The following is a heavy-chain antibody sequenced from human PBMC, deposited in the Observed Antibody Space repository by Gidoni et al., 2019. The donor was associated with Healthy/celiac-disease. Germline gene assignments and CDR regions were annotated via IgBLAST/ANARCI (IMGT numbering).Heavy chain of an antibody. CDR3: ARGWWSSSWSPDPAEYFQH. CDR1: GGTFSIYA. V-gene: IGHV1-69*01. J-gene: IGHJ1*01. Sequence: QVQLVQSGAEVKKPGSSVKVSCKASGGTFSIYAISWGRQAPGQGLEWMGGSIPIFGTANYAQKFQGRVTITADESTSTAYMGLSSLRSEDTAVYYCARGWWSSSWSPDPAEYFQHWGQGTLVTVSS. D-gene: IGHD6-13*01. CDR2: SIPIFGTA.